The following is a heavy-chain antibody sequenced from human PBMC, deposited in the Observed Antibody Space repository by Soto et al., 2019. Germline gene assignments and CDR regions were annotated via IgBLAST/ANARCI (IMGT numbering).Heavy chain of an antibody. J-gene: IGHJ4*02. V-gene: IGHV4-39*01. CDR3: AGGGSSY. CDR2: IYYSGST. D-gene: IGHD2-15*01. CDR1: GGSISSSSYY. Sequence: TSETLSLTCTVSGGSISSSSYYWGWIRQPPGKGLEWIGSIYYSGSTYYNPSLKSRVTISVDTSKNQFSLKLSSVTAADTAVYYCAGGGSSYWGQGTLVTVSS.